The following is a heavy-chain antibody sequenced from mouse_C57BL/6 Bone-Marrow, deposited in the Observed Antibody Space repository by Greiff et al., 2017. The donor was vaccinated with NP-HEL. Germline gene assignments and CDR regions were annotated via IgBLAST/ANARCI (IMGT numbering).Heavy chain of an antibody. Sequence: EVQLQESGPELVKPGASVKIPCKASGYTFTDYNMDWVKQSHGKSLEWIGDINPNNGGTIYNQKFKGKATLTVDKSSSTAYMELRSLTSEDTAVYYCARGRVYSNYDYAMDYWGQGTSVTVSS. CDR1: GYTFTDYN. V-gene: IGHV1-18*01. J-gene: IGHJ4*01. CDR2: INPNNGGT. CDR3: ARGRVYSNYDYAMDY. D-gene: IGHD2-5*01.